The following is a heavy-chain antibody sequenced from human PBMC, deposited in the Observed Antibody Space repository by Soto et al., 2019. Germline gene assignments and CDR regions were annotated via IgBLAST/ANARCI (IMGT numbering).Heavy chain of an antibody. V-gene: IGHV4-59*01. J-gene: IGHJ4*02. CDR2: IYYIGST. CDR1: GGSISSYY. Sequence: AETLSLTCTVSGGSISSYYWSWIRQPPGKGLEWIGYIYYIGSTNYNPSLMGRVTISVDTSKNQLSLKLSSVTAADKAVYYCARATYYYDSSGYYGYYFDYWGQGTLVTVS. D-gene: IGHD3-22*01. CDR3: ARATYYYDSSGYYGYYFDY.